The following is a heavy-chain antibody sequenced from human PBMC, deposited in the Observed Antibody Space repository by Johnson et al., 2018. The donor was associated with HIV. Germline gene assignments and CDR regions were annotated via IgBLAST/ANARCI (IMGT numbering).Heavy chain of an antibody. CDR2: ISWNSGSI. CDR1: GFTFDDYA. Sequence: VQLVESGGGLVQPGRSLRLSCAASGFTFDDYAMHWVRQAPGKGLEWVSGISWNSGSIGYADSVKGRFTISRDNAKNSLYLQMNSLRAEDTALYYCAKDFYTSSAPYVFDSWGQGTMVTVSS. CDR3: AKDFYTSSAPYVFDS. J-gene: IGHJ3*02. V-gene: IGHV3-9*01. D-gene: IGHD6-13*01.